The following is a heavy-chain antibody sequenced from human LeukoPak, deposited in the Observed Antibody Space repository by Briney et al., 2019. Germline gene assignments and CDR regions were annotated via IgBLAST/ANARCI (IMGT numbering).Heavy chain of an antibody. CDR3: ASSYGSGTPCYFDY. V-gene: IGHV4-30-4*01. CDR1: GGSISSGDYY. D-gene: IGHD3-10*01. J-gene: IGHJ4*02. Sequence: PSETLSLTCTVSGGSISSGDYYWSWIRQPPGKGLEWIGYIYYSGSTYYNPSLKSRVTISVDTSKNQFSLKLSSVTAADTAVYYCASSYGSGTPCYFDYWGQGTLVTVSS. CDR2: IYYSGST.